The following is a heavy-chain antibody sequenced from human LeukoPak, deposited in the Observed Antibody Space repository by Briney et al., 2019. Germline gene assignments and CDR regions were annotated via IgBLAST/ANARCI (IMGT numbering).Heavy chain of an antibody. CDR3: AREIATSGGNSRPLDY. D-gene: IGHD4-23*01. Sequence: SETLSLTCTVSGGSISNYYWSWIRQPAGKGLEWIGRINTSGSTNCDPSLKSRVTMSVDTSKNQFSLKLTSVTAADTAVYYCAREIATSGGNSRPLDYWGQGTLVTVSS. J-gene: IGHJ4*02. CDR2: INTSGST. V-gene: IGHV4-4*07. CDR1: GGSISNYY.